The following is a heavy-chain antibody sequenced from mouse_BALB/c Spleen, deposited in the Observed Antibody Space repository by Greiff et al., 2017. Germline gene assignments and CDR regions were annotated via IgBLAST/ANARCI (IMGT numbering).Heavy chain of an antibody. Sequence: VQLQQPGAELVRPGASVKLSCKASGYTFTSYWINWVKQRPGQGLEWIGNIYPSDSYTNYNQKFKDKATLTVDKSSSTAYMQLSSPTSEDSAVYYCTRWGTTVVARNFDVWGAGTTVTVSS. CDR3: TRWGTTVVARNFDV. J-gene: IGHJ1*01. CDR2: IYPSDSYT. V-gene: IGHV1-69*02. D-gene: IGHD1-1*01. CDR1: GYTFTSYW.